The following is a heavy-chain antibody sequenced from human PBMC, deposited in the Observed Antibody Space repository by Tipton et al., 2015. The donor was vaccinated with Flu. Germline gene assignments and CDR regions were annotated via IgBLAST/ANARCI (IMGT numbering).Heavy chain of an antibody. V-gene: IGHV4-38-2*01. CDR1: GDSIGSGYF. Sequence: TLSLTCSVSGDSIGSGYFWGWIRQPPGKGLEWIGNVHRTGSPYYNPSLRSRVIMTVDGAKNQFSLRLTSVTATDTAVYYCVRRDYSYYVSEPKNWFDTWGPGTLVTASS. D-gene: IGHD5-18*01. J-gene: IGHJ5*02. CDR3: VRRDYSYYVSEPKNWFDT. CDR2: VHRTGSP.